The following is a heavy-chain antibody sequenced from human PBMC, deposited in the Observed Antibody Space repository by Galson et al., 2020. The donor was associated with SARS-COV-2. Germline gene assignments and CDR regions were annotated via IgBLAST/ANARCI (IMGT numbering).Heavy chain of an antibody. CDR1: GFTFDDYG. Sequence: GGSLRLSCAASGFTFDDYGMSWVRQAPGKGLEWVSGINWNGGSTGYADSVKGRFTISRDNAKNSLYLQMNSLRAEDTALYYCAKIGEGCGDQGADYWGQGTLVTVSS. J-gene: IGHJ4*02. V-gene: IGHV3-20*04. D-gene: IGHD4-17*01. CDR2: INWNGGST. CDR3: AKIGEGCGDQGADY.